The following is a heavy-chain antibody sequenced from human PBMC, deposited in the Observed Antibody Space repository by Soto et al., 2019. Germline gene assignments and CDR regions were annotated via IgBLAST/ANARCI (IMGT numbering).Heavy chain of an antibody. J-gene: IGHJ4*02. V-gene: IGHV1-18*01. D-gene: IGHD5-12*01. CDR3: ARDLVPGYTGYSDY. CDR2: ISAYNGNT. CDR1: GYTFSNYG. Sequence: QVQLVQSGAEVKKPGASVKVSCKTSGYTFSNYGINWVRQAPGQGLEWMGWISAYNGNTNFAQKLQGRVSLTTDTSTTTADMELRSLTSDDTAVYYCARDLVPGYTGYSDYWGQGTLVTVSS.